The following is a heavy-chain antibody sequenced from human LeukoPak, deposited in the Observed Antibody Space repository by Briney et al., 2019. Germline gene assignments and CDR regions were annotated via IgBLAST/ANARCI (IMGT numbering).Heavy chain of an antibody. CDR1: GFTFNDYA. J-gene: IGHJ4*02. CDR3: ARSVPDYTRFDY. V-gene: IGHV3-23*01. Sequence: GGSLRLSCVASGFTFNDYAMNWVRQAPGKGLEWVSTFKAKYNQVYYAESVRGRFTISTDNSKNTVFLQMNSLGAEDTALYYCARSVPDYTRFDYWGQGALVTVSS. D-gene: IGHD4-4*01. CDR2: FKAKYNQV.